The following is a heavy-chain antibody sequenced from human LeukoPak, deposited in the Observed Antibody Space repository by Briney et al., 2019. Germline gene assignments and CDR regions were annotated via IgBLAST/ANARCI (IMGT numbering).Heavy chain of an antibody. CDR3: AKAEGYDILTGLDY. Sequence: QPGGSLRLSCATSGFTFSSYAMSWVRQAPGKGLEWVSGIGASGGSTYYADSVKGRFTISRDNSKNTLYLQMNSLRTEDTVVYYCAKAEGYDILTGLDYWGQGTLVTVSS. CDR1: GFTFSSYA. CDR2: IGASGGST. V-gene: IGHV3-23*01. D-gene: IGHD3-9*01. J-gene: IGHJ4*02.